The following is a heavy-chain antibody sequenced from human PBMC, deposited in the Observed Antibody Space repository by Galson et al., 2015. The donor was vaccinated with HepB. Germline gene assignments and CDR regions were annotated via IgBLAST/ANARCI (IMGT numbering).Heavy chain of an antibody. V-gene: IGHV1-3*01. Sequence: SVKVSCKASGYTFTSYAMHWVRQAPGQRLEWMGWINAGNGNTKYSQKFQGRVTITRDTSASTAYMELSSLRSEDTAVYYCARVLRREYSYGSLNYWGQGTLVTVSS. CDR1: GYTFTSYA. D-gene: IGHD5-18*01. CDR3: ARVLRREYSYGSLNY. CDR2: INAGNGNT. J-gene: IGHJ4*02.